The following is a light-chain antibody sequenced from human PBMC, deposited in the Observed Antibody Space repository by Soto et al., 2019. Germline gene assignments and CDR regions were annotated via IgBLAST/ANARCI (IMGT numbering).Light chain of an antibody. Sequence: QSVLTQPASVSGSPGQSITISCTGTSSDVGGYNYVSWYQQHPGKAPKLMIYEVSNRPSGVSNRFSGSKSGNTASLTISGLQADYEADYYCSSFTSISPFVFGTGTKVTVL. J-gene: IGLJ1*01. V-gene: IGLV2-14*01. CDR3: SSFTSISPFV. CDR2: EVS. CDR1: SSDVGGYNY.